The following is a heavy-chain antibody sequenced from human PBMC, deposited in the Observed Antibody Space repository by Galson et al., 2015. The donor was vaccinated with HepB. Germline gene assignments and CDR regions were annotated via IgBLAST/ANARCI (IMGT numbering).Heavy chain of an antibody. V-gene: IGHV3-13*04. D-gene: IGHD3-22*01. CDR2: IGRAGDT. Sequence: SLRLSCAASQFTFSNYDMHWVRQVSGKGLEWVAAIGRAGDTYYADFVKGRFTISRENALRSFYLQMNSLGAGDTAVYYCARLTYDSTGYHYAYWGQGTLVTVSS. J-gene: IGHJ4*02. CDR3: ARLTYDSTGYHYAY. CDR1: QFTFSNYD.